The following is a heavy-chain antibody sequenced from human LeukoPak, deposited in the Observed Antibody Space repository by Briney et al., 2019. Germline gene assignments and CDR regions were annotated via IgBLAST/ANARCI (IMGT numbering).Heavy chain of an antibody. CDR3: ARAPGQWLVDGMDV. V-gene: IGHV1-18*01. Sequence: ASVKVSCKASGYTFTSYGISWVRQAPGQGLEWMGWISAYNGNTNYAQKLQGRVTMTTDTSTSTAYMELRSLRSDDTAVYYCARAPGQWLVDGMDVWGQGTTVTVSS. CDR2: ISAYNGNT. J-gene: IGHJ6*02. CDR1: GYTFTSYG. D-gene: IGHD6-19*01.